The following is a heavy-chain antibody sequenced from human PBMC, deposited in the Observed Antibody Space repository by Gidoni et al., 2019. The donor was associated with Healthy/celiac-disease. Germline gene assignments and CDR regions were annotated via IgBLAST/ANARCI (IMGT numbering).Heavy chain of an antibody. J-gene: IGHJ6*02. CDR3: AHSILYAIRYHYYYYGMDV. Sequence: QITLKESGPTLVKPTQTLTLTCTFSGFSLSTSGVGVGWIRQPPGKALEWLALIYWNDDKRYSPSLKSRLTITKDTSKNQVVLTMTNMDPVDTATYYCAHSILYAIRYHYYYYGMDVWGQGTTVTVSS. D-gene: IGHD2-8*01. CDR2: IYWNDDK. V-gene: IGHV2-5*01. CDR1: GFSLSTSGVG.